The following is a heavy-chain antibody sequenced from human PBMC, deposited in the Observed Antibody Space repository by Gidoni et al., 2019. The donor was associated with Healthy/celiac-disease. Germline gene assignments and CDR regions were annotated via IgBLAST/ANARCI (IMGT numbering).Heavy chain of an antibody. CDR2: IYHSGST. CDR3: ARAGSGSYYNPWVFDY. D-gene: IGHD3-10*01. V-gene: IGHV4-4*02. CDR1: GGSISSRNW. Sequence: QVQLQESGPGLVKPSGTLSLTCAVSGGSISSRNWWRWVRQPPGKGLEWIGEIYHSGSTNYNPSLKSRVTISVDKSKNQFSLKLSSVTAADTAVYYCARAGSGSYYNPWVFDYWGQGTLVTVSS. J-gene: IGHJ4*02.